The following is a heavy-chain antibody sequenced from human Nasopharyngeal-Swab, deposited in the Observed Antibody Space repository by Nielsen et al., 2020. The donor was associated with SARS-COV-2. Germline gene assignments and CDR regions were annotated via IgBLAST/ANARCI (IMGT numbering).Heavy chain of an antibody. Sequence: ASVKVSCKASGDTFISYYMHWVRQAPGQGREGMGIINPSGGSTSYEQKFQGRVTMTMDTSTSTVYMELSSLSSEDTAVYYCAREGEYSSSSKCTWLDPWGQGTLVTVSS. CDR2: INPSGGST. V-gene: IGHV1-46*01. J-gene: IGHJ5*02. CDR1: GDTFISYY. CDR3: AREGEYSSSSKCTWLDP. D-gene: IGHD6-6*01.